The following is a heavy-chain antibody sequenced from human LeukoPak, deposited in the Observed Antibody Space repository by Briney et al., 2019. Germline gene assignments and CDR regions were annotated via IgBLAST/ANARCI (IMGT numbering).Heavy chain of an antibody. Sequence: GGSLRLSCAASGFTFSTNGMHWVRQAPGKGLVWVSHINTDGSSTSYADSVKGRFTISRDNAKNRLYVQMNSLRAEDTAVYYCATGSGLWSPDYWGQGTLVTVSS. D-gene: IGHD5-18*01. J-gene: IGHJ4*02. CDR1: GFTFSTNG. CDR3: ATGSGLWSPDY. V-gene: IGHV3-74*01. CDR2: INTDGSST.